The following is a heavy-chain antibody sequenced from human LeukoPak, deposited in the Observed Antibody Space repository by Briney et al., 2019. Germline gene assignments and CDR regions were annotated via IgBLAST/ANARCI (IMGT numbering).Heavy chain of an antibody. CDR3: ARDQGGSRTFDY. CDR2: INYSGST. D-gene: IGHD6-13*01. J-gene: IGHJ4*02. V-gene: IGHV4-31*03. CDR1: GGSISSGGYY. Sequence: PSETLSLTCTVSGGSISSGGYYWSWIRQHPGKGLEWIGYINYSGSTYYNPSLKSRVTISVDTSKNQFSLKLSSVTAADTAVYYCARDQGGSRTFDYWGLGTLVTVSS.